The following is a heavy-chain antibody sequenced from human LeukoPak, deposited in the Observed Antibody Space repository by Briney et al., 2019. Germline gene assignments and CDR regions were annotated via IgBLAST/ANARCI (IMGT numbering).Heavy chain of an antibody. CDR3: ARDTQLYYYDSSGYNPNYFDY. D-gene: IGHD3-22*01. Sequence: GGSLRLSCAASGFTFSSYSMNWVRQAPGKGLEWVSSISSSSSYIYYADSVKGRFTISRDNAKNSLYLQMNSLRAEDTAVYYCARDTQLYYYDSSGYNPNYFDYWGQGTLVTVSS. CDR2: ISSSSSYI. V-gene: IGHV3-21*01. J-gene: IGHJ4*02. CDR1: GFTFSSYS.